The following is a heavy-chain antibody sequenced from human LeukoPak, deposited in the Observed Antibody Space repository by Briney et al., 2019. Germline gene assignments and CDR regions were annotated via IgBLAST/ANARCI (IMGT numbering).Heavy chain of an antibody. CDR2: IHYSGGA. CDR3: ARAEGAASHI. Sequence: SETLSPTCTVSGGSISSYYWSWIRQPPGKGLEWIGHIHYSGGADYNPSLKSRVSMSLDTSKNHFSLRLTSVTAADTGVYFCARAEGAASHIWGQGTMVSVSS. J-gene: IGHJ3*02. V-gene: IGHV4-59*12. CDR1: GGSISSYY. D-gene: IGHD3-16*01.